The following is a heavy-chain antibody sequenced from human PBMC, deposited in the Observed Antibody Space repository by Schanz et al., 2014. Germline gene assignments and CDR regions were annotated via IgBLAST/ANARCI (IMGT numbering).Heavy chain of an antibody. J-gene: IGHJ4*02. CDR3: ARDNRYYLFDY. Sequence: EVQLVESGGGLVQPGGSLRLSCAASGFTFSSHWMHWVRQAPGKGLEYVSSISSKGDMTFYGNSVKGRFTISRDNSKNTLYLQLGSLSAEDTAVYFCARDNRYYLFDYSGQGALXTVSS. CDR2: ISSKGDMT. CDR1: GFTFSSHW. V-gene: IGHV3-64*01. D-gene: IGHD3-16*02.